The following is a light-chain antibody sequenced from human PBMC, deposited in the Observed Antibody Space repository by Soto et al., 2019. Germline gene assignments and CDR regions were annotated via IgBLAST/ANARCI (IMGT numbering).Light chain of an antibody. J-gene: IGLJ2*01. CDR1: SSDVGSYNL. CDR3: CSYAGSSTFHVV. Sequence: QSPLTQHASVSGSPGQSITISCTGTSSDVGSYNLVSWYQQHPGKAPKLMIYEGSKRPSGVSNRFSGSKSGNTASLTISGLQAEDEADYYCCSYAGSSTFHVVFGGGTKLTVL. V-gene: IGLV2-23*03. CDR2: EGS.